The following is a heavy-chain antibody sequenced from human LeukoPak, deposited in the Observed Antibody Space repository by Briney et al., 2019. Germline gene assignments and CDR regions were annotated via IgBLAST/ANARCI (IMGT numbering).Heavy chain of an antibody. CDR1: GGSISSGGYS. Sequence: SQTLSLTCAVSGGSISSGGYSWRWIRQPPGKGLEWIGFIHYSGSTNYNPSLKSRVTILVETSKNQFSLKLSSVTTADTAVYYCARVVLGGYDSSYTTFDYWGQGTLVTVSS. CDR3: ARVVLGGYDSSYTTFDY. D-gene: IGHD6-13*01. CDR2: IHYSGST. V-gene: IGHV4-30-4*07. J-gene: IGHJ4*02.